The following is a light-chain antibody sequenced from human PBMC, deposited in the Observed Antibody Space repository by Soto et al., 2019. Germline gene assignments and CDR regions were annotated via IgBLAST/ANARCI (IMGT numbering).Light chain of an antibody. CDR1: QSVSSSY. J-gene: IGKJ1*01. CDR3: QQYGSSRT. V-gene: IGKV3-20*01. Sequence: EIVLTQSPGTLSLSPGERATLSCRASQSVSSSYLAWYQQKPGQAPRLPIYGASSRATGIPDRFSGSGSGTDFTLTISRLDPEDFAVYYCQQYGSSRTFGQATKVDVK. CDR2: GAS.